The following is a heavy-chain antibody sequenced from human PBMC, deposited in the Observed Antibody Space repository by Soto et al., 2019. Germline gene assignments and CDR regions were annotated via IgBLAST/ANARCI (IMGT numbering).Heavy chain of an antibody. CDR2: IYYSGST. D-gene: IGHD6-19*01. CDR3: ARRPGSGSRDWFDP. J-gene: IGHJ5*02. V-gene: IGHV4-59*08. CDR1: GGSISSYY. Sequence: QVQLQESGPGLVKSSETLSLTCNVSGGSISSYYWSWIRQPPGKGLEWIGYIYYSGSTNYNPSLKSRDTISVDTSKNQFSLKLSYVTAADTPVYYCARRPGSGSRDWFDPWGQGTLVTVSS.